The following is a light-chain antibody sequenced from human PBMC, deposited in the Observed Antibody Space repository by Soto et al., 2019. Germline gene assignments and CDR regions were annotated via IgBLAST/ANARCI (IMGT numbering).Light chain of an antibody. CDR1: SSNIGAGYD. Sequence: QSVLTQPPSVSGAPGQRVTISCTGSSSNIGAGYDVQWYQQLPGTAPKLLIYGDKNRPSGVPDRFSGSKSGTSASLAITGLQAEDEADFYCQSYDSLSRVVFGGGTKLTVL. CDR2: GDK. J-gene: IGLJ2*01. V-gene: IGLV1-40*01. CDR3: QSYDSLSRVV.